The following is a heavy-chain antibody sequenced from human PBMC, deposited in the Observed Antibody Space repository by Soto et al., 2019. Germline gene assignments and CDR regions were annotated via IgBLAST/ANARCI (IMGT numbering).Heavy chain of an antibody. CDR2: IRSKANSYAT. CDR3: TRLAAAGMGPQDSDS. V-gene: IGHV3-73*01. CDR1: GFTFIASA. J-gene: IGHJ4*02. D-gene: IGHD6-13*01. Sequence: GDALRLYFRTSGFTFIASAVHRIRQAYVVLLEWVGRIRSKANSYATAYAASVKGRFTISRDDSKNTAYLQMNSLKTEDTAVYYCTRLAAAGMGPQDSDSWGQ.